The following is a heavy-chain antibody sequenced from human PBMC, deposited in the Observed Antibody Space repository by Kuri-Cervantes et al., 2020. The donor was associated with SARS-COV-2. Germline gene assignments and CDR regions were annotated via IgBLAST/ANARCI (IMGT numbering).Heavy chain of an antibody. D-gene: IGHD4-23*01. Sequence: GESLKISCAASGFTFKNYAIHWVRQAPGKGLEWVALMSYDGTNKYYADSVKGRFTISRDNSKSTLYLQMNSLRPADTAVYYCAGATVVPYFHHWGQGTLVNGSS. V-gene: IGHV3-30*04. CDR2: MSYDGTNK. CDR1: GFTFKNYA. J-gene: IGHJ1*01. CDR3: AGATVVPYFHH.